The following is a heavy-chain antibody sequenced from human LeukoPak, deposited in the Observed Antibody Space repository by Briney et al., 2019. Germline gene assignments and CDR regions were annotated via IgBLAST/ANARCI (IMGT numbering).Heavy chain of an antibody. Sequence: GESLKISCKGSGYSFTSYWIGWVRQMPGKGLEWMGIIYPGDSDTRYSPSFQGQVTISADKSISTAYLQCSLKSSDTAMYYCERSGSLGAFDIWGQGTIDTVSS. CDR1: GYSFTSYW. D-gene: IGHD1-26*01. CDR3: ERSGSLGAFDI. J-gene: IGHJ3*02. V-gene: IGHV5-51*01. CDR2: IYPGDSDT.